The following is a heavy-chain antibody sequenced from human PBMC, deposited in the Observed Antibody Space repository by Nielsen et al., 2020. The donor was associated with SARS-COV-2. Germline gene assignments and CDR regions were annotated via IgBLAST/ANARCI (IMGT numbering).Heavy chain of an antibody. Sequence: ASVKVSCKASGYTFTSYDINWVRQATGQGLEWMGWMNPNSGNTGYAQKFQGRVTMTRNTSISTAYMELSSLRSEDTAVYYCASLAGIVGDHDAFDIWDQGTMVTVSS. CDR3: ASLAGIVGDHDAFDI. V-gene: IGHV1-8*01. J-gene: IGHJ3*02. CDR1: GYTFTSYD. CDR2: MNPNSGNT. D-gene: IGHD1-26*01.